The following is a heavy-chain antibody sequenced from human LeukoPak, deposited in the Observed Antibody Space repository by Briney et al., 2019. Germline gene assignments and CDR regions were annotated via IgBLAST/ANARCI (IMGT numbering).Heavy chain of an antibody. CDR1: GGSINRYY. CDR3: AREVGYYYGSGGNYYYYVLDV. J-gene: IGHJ6*04. D-gene: IGHD3-10*01. Sequence: SETLSLTCTVSGGSINRYYWSWIRQPPGKGLEWIGHIYYSGSTNYNPSLKSRVTISVDTSKNQFSLKLSSVTAADTAVYYCAREVGYYYGSGGNYYYYVLDVGGEGTTVSVSS. V-gene: IGHV4-59*01. CDR2: IYYSGST.